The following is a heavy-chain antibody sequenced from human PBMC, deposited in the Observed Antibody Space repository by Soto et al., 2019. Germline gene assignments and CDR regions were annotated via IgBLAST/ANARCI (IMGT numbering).Heavy chain of an antibody. J-gene: IGHJ6*04. V-gene: IGHV1-18*01. CDR3: ARDRGADRMDV. Sequence: QVQLVQSGAEVKKPGASVKVSCKASGYTFTSYGISWVRQAPGQGLEWMGWISAYNGNTTYAQKLQGRVTMTTDTSTSTASMELRSLRSDDRAVYCFARDRGADRMDVCGEGTTVTVSS. CDR2: ISAYNGNT. CDR1: GYTFTSYG.